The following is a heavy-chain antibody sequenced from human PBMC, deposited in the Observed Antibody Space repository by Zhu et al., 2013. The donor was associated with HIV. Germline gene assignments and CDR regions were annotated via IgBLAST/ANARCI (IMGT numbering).Heavy chain of an antibody. CDR2: IHHSGRT. Sequence: QVQLQESGPGLVEPSQTLSLTCNVSGDSITRGGYFWSWIRQQPGKGLEWIGCIHHSGRTSSTPSLKTRLIISADTSKNQFSLKFSSVTAADSAVYYCARGGSYYDSDSDNYYNGWIDYWGQGTLVTVSP. CDR3: ARGGSYYDSDSDNYYNGWIDY. CDR1: GDSITRGGYF. D-gene: IGHD3-10*01. J-gene: IGHJ4*02. V-gene: IGHV4-31*03.